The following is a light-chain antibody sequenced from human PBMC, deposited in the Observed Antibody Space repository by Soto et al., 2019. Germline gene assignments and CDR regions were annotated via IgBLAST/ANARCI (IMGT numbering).Light chain of an antibody. Sequence: IHMTKSPDSLSPSLGDIVTITCLASQGIRHDLGWYQQKPGKAPELLIYAASILQSGVTSRFSGSGSGTDFTLNINRLQPEDFAIYYCLQDYTYPRTSGGGTK. CDR2: AAS. J-gene: IGKJ4*01. V-gene: IGKV1-6*01. CDR1: QGIRHD. CDR3: LQDYTYPRT.